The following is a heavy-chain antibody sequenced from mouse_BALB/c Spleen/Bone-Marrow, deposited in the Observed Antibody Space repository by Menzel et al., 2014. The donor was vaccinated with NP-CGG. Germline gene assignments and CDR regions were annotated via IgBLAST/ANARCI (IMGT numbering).Heavy chain of an antibody. CDR1: GFSLTGYG. CDR2: IWGDGNT. CDR3: ARVYYDYDWWYFDV. D-gene: IGHD2-4*01. V-gene: IGHV2-6-7*01. Sequence: VQLQQSGPGLVAPSQSLSITCTVSGFSLTGYGVNWVRQPPGKGLEWLGMIWGDGNTDYNSDLKSRLSISKDNSKSQVFLKMNSLLTDDTARYYCARVYYDYDWWYFDVWGAGTTLTVSS. J-gene: IGHJ1*01.